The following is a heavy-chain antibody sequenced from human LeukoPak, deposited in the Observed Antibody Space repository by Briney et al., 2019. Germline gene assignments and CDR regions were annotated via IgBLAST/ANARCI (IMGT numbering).Heavy chain of an antibody. CDR2: IYYSGST. Sequence: PSETLSLTCTVSGGSISSSSYYWGWIRQPPGKGLEWIGSIYYSGSTYCNPSLKSRVTISVDTSKNQFSLKLSSVTAADTAVYYCARVSRGVMIIDYWGQGTLVTVSS. CDR3: ARVSRGVMIIDY. CDR1: GGSISSSSYY. V-gene: IGHV4-39*07. J-gene: IGHJ4*02. D-gene: IGHD3-10*01.